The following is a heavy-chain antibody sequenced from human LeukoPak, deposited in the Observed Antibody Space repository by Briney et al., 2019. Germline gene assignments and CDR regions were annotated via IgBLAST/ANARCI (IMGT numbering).Heavy chain of an antibody. Sequence: RSETLSLTCTVSGGSISSYYWSWIRQPPGKGLEWIGYIYYSGSTNYNPSLKSRVTISVDTSKNQFSLKLSSVTAADTAVYYCARSSVTTFFDYWGQATLDTVSS. V-gene: IGHV4-59*01. D-gene: IGHD3-10*02. J-gene: IGHJ4*02. CDR3: ARSSVTTFFDY. CDR2: IYYSGST. CDR1: GGSISSYY.